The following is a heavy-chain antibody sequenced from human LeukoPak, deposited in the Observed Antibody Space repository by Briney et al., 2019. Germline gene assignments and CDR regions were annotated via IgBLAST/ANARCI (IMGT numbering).Heavy chain of an antibody. Sequence: PGGSLRLSCAASGFTFSSYGMHWVRQAPGKGLEWVAVIWYDGSNKYYADSVKGRFTISRDNSKNTLYLQMNSLRAEDTAVYYCARVRYCGGDCHYFDYWGQGTLVTVSS. V-gene: IGHV3-33*01. CDR2: IWYDGSNK. D-gene: IGHD2-21*01. CDR1: GFTFSSYG. J-gene: IGHJ4*02. CDR3: ARVRYCGGDCHYFDY.